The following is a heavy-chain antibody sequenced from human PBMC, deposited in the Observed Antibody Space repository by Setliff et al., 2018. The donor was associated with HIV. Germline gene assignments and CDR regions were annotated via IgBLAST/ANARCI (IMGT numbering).Heavy chain of an antibody. CDR2: INHSGST. Sequence: SETLSLTCAVDVGSFTNYFWNWIRQPPGKGLEWIGEINHSGSTNYNPSLKSRVTISVDTSKNQFSLKLSSVTAADTAVYYCARRQLWFYGMDVWGQGTTVTVSS. J-gene: IGHJ6*02. D-gene: IGHD5-18*01. CDR1: VGSFTNYF. CDR3: ARRQLWFYGMDV. V-gene: IGHV4-34*01.